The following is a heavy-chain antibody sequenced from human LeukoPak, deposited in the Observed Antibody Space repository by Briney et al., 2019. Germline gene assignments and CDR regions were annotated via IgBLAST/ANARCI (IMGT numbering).Heavy chain of an antibody. D-gene: IGHD3-22*01. CDR3: AKGDSSGYYYPSWLDY. CDR2: ISGSGGST. CDR1: GFTFSSYS. Sequence: GGSLRLSCAASGFTFSSYSMNWVRQAPGKGLEWVSAISGSGGSTYYADSVKGRFTISRDNSKNTLYLQMNSLRAEDTAVYYCAKGDSSGYYYPSWLDYWGQGTLVTVSS. V-gene: IGHV3-23*01. J-gene: IGHJ4*02.